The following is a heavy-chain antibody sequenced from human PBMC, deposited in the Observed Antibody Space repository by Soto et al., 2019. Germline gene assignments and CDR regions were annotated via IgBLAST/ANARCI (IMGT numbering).Heavy chain of an antibody. J-gene: IGHJ4*02. V-gene: IGHV3-30*04. CDR2: ISYDGSNK. CDR1: GFPFSPYT. D-gene: IGHD5-18*01. CDR3: AKGDTAMGLDY. Sequence: QVQLVESGGGVVQPGRSLRLSCAASGFPFSPYTMHWVRQAPGKGLEWVAVISYDGSNKYYADSVKGRFTISRDNSKNTLYLQMNSLRAEDTAVYYCAKGDTAMGLDYWGQGTLVTVSS.